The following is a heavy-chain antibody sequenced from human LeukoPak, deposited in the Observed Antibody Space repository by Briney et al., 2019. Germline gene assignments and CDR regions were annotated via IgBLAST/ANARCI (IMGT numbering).Heavy chain of an antibody. CDR3: ARESGESMVLSNPDY. D-gene: IGHD3-10*01. CDR2: ISAYNGNT. J-gene: IGHJ4*02. Sequence: ASVKVSCKASGYTFTSYYMHWVRQAPGQGLEWMGWISAYNGNTNYAQKLQGRVTMTTDTSTSTAYMELRSLRSDDTAVYYCARESGESMVLSNPDYWGQGTLVTVSS. CDR1: GYTFTSYY. V-gene: IGHV1-18*04.